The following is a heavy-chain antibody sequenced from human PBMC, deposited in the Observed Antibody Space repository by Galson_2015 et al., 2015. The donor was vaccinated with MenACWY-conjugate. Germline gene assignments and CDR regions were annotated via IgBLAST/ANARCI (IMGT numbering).Heavy chain of an antibody. CDR1: GDSVSSNNAA. V-gene: IGHV6-1*01. CDR2: TYFKSKWYN. CDR3: AREVMFSRNFYAIDY. D-gene: IGHD3-10*02. J-gene: IGHJ4*02. Sequence: CAISGDSVSSNNAAWNWIRQSPSRGLEWLGRTYFKSKWYNDYAASVKSRLTTNPDTSKNLISLQLNSVTPEDTAVYYCAREVMFSRNFYAIDYWGQGTRVTVSS.